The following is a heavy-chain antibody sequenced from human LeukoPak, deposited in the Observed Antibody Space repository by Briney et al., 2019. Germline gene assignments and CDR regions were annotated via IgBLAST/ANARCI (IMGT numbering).Heavy chain of an antibody. V-gene: IGHV3-30*04. CDR3: ASVAFDI. CDR2: ISYDGSNK. J-gene: IGHJ3*02. Sequence: GESLRLSCAASGFTFSSYAMHWVRQAPGKGLEWVAVISYDGSNKYYADSVKGRFTISRDNSKNTLYLQMNSLRAEDTAVYYCASVAFDIWGQGTMVTVSS. CDR1: GFTFSSYA.